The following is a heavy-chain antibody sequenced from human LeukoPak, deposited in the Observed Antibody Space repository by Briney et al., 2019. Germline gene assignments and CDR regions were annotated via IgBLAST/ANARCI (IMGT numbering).Heavy chain of an antibody. CDR2: VYYSGRT. CDR1: GGSITSGGYY. V-gene: IGHV4-31*03. J-gene: IGHJ4*02. CDR3: ARGSLDFDY. Sequence: SETLSLTCTVSGGSITSGGYYCSWIRQHPGKGLEWIGHVYYSGRTYYNPSLKSRVFISVDASKNQFSLKLSSVTAADTAVYYCARGSLDFDYWGQGTLVTVSS.